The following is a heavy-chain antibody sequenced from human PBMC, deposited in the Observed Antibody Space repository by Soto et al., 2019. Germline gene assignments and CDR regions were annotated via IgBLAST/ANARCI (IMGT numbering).Heavy chain of an antibody. CDR3: ARDRAYCSGGSCYQDY. CDR1: GGTFSSYT. CDR2: VSPVLGLT. J-gene: IGHJ4*02. D-gene: IGHD2-15*01. V-gene: IGHV1-69*08. Sequence: QVQLVQSGAEVKKPGSSVKVSCKASGGTFSSYTMSWVRQAPGQGLEWMGRVSPVLGLTNYAQKFQDRVTISADKVTSSTYMELSSVRSEDTAMYYCARDRAYCSGGSCYQDYWGQGTLVTVSS.